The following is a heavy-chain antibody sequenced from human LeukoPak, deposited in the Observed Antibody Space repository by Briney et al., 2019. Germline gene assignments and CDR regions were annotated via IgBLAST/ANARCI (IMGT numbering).Heavy chain of an antibody. CDR3: AREAGYSSSWYYFDY. J-gene: IGHJ4*02. Sequence: GGSLRLSCAASGFTFSSYSMNWVRQAPGKGLEWVSSISSSSSYIYYADSVKGRFTISRDNAKNSLYLQMNSLRAEGTAVYYCAREAGYSSSWYYFDYWGQGTLVTVSS. D-gene: IGHD6-13*01. CDR1: GFTFSSYS. CDR2: ISSSSSYI. V-gene: IGHV3-21*01.